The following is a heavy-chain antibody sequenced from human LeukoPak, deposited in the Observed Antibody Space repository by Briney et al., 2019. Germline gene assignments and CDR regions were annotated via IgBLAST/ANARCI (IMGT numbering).Heavy chain of an antibody. D-gene: IGHD1-26*01. Sequence: GGSLRLSCAASGVTLTSYAMSWARQAPGKGLEWVSGISSSGSGGNTYYADSVKGRFTISRDSSEYTLFLHMNTLRAEDTAIYYCAKDRTVGASYWYFDLWGRGTLVTVSS. V-gene: IGHV3-23*01. CDR2: ISSSGSGGNT. CDR1: GVTLTSYA. CDR3: AKDRTVGASYWYFDL. J-gene: IGHJ2*01.